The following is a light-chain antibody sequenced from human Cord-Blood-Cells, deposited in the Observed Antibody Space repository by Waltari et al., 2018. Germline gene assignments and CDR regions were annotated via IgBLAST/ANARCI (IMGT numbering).Light chain of an antibody. CDR1: SSDVGGYNY. V-gene: IGLV2-14*01. CDR2: EVS. Sequence: QSALTQPASVSGSPGPSITISCTGTSSDVGGYNYVSWYQQHPGKAPKLMIYEVSKQPSGVSNRFSGSKSGNTASLTISGLQAEDEADYYCSSYTSSSNYVFGTGTKVTVL. CDR3: SSYTSSSNYV. J-gene: IGLJ1*01.